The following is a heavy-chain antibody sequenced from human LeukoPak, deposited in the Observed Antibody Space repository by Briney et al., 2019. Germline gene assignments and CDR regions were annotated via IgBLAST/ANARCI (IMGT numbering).Heavy chain of an antibody. Sequence: GGSLRLSCAASGFTFSSYSMNWVRQAPGKGLEWVASISRSSNYKYYADSVKGRFTISRDNAKNSLYLQMNSMRAEDTALDYCASSRDDSSGYYGIIGYWGQGTLVTVSS. J-gene: IGHJ4*02. CDR3: ASSRDDSSGYYGIIGY. D-gene: IGHD3-22*01. CDR1: GFTFSSYS. V-gene: IGHV3-21*01. CDR2: ISRSSNYK.